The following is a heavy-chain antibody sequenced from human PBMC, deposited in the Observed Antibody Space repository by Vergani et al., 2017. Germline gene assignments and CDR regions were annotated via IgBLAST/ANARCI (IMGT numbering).Heavy chain of an antibody. CDR1: GSTFTSYA. CDR2: INAGNGNT. CDR3: ARDYGGNLPGY. V-gene: IGHV1-3*01. Sequence: QVQLVQSGAEVQKPGASVKVSCKASGSTFTSYAMHWVRQAPGQRLEWMGWINAGNGNTKYSQKFQGRVTITRDTSASTAYMELSSLRSEDTAVYYCARDYGGNLPGYWGQGTLVTVSS. J-gene: IGHJ4*02. D-gene: IGHD4-23*01.